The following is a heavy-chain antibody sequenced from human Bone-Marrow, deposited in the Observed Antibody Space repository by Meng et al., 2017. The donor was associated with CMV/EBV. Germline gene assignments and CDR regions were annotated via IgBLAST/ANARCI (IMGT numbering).Heavy chain of an antibody. CDR1: GFTFSSYA. CDR2: ISGIGGST. Sequence: GESLKISCAASGFTFSSYAMSLVRQAPGKGLEWVSAISGIGGSTYYADSVKGRFTISRDNTKNTLYLQMNSLRAEDTAVYFCAKGAGQRYYGSGIVFDYWGQGTLVTVSS. D-gene: IGHD3-10*01. V-gene: IGHV3-23*01. J-gene: IGHJ4*02. CDR3: AKGAGQRYYGSGIVFDY.